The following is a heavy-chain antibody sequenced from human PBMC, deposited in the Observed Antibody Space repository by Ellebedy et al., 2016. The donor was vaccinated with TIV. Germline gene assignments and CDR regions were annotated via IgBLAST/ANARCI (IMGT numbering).Heavy chain of an antibody. V-gene: IGHV4-39*07. Sequence: SETLSLTCSVSGGSISSSGYYWDWIRQPPGKGLEWIGSIYYSGSTHYNPSPKSRVTISIDTSRNQFSLKLSSVTAADTAVYYCARGRSFEAFDIWGQGTMVTVSS. CDR2: IYYSGST. CDR1: GGSISSSGYY. J-gene: IGHJ3*02. CDR3: ARGRSFEAFDI.